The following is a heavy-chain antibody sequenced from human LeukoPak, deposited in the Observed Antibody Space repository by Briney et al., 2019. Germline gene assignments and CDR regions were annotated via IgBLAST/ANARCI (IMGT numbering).Heavy chain of an antibody. V-gene: IGHV4-61*03. D-gene: IGHD4-11*01. CDR1: GGSVSSVSYY. CDR2: IYYSGST. Sequence: PSETLSLTCTVSGGSVSSVSYYWSWIRQPPGKGLEWIGFIYYSGSTNYNPSLKSRVTISVDTSKNHFSLELSSVTAADTAVYYCARGTVTNFDYWGQGTLVTVSS. J-gene: IGHJ4*02. CDR3: ARGTVTNFDY.